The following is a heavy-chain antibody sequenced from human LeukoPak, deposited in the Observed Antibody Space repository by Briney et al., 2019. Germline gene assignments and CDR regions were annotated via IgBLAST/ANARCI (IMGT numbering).Heavy chain of an antibody. V-gene: IGHV1-3*01. CDR1: GYTFTSYA. J-gene: IGHJ3*02. CDR3: ASGPSIAADDAFDI. Sequence: GASVKVSCKASGYTFTSYAMHWVRQAPGQRLEWMGWINAGNGNTKYSQKFQGRITITRDTSASTAYMELSSLRSEDTAVYYCASGPSIAADDAFDIWGQGTMVTVSS. CDR2: INAGNGNT. D-gene: IGHD6-13*01.